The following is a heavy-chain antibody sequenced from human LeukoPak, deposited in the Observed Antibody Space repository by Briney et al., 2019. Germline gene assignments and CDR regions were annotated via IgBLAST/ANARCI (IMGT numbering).Heavy chain of an antibody. D-gene: IGHD3-16*02. V-gene: IGHV3-11*06. CDR1: GFTFSDYY. J-gene: IGHJ5*02. Sequence: AGGSLRLSCAASGFTFSDYYMSWIRQAPGKGLEWVSYISSSSSYTNYADSVKGRFTISRDNAKNSLYLRMNSLRAEDTAVYYCATAGDLSDPWGQGTLVTVSS. CDR3: ATAGDLSDP. CDR2: ISSSSSYT.